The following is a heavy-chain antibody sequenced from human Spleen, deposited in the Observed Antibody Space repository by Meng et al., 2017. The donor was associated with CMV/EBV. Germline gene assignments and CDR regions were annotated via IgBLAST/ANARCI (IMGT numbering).Heavy chain of an antibody. J-gene: IGHJ5*02. V-gene: IGHV3-9*01. CDR2: ISWNSDKV. CDR3: VRKGRSWFDP. Sequence: SLKISCAASGFSFDDFAMHWVRQAPGKGLQWVAGISWNSDKVPYADSVKGRFTISRDNAANSLYLQMSSLTTEDTALYYCVRKGRSWFDPWGQGTLVTVSS. CDR1: GFSFDDFA.